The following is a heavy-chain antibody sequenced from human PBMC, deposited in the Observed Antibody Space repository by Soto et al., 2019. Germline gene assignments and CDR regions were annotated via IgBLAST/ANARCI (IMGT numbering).Heavy chain of an antibody. D-gene: IGHD2-2*01. CDR2: ISAYNGNT. V-gene: IGHV1-18*01. CDR1: GYTFTSYG. Sequence: ASVKVSCKASGYTFTSYGISWVRQAPGQGLEWMGWISAYNGNTNYAQKLQGRVTMTTDTSTSTAYMELRRLRSDDTAVYYCARGYCSSTSCLYYYYYYCMDVWGQGTTVTVSS. J-gene: IGHJ6*02. CDR3: ARGYCSSTSCLYYYYYYCMDV.